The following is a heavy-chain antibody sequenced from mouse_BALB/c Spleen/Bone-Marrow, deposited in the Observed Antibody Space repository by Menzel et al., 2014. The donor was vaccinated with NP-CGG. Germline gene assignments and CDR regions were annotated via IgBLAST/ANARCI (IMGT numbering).Heavy chain of an antibody. J-gene: IGHJ3*01. CDR1: CFNIKDTY. Sequence: DVQLQESGAELVKPGASVKLSCTASCFNIKDTYMHWVKQRPEQGLEWVGRIDPANGNTKYDPKFQGKATITADTSSNTAYLQLSSLTSEDTAVYYCARDDSWGFAYWGQGTLVTVSA. CDR2: IDPANGNT. V-gene: IGHV14-3*02. CDR3: ARDDSWGFAY. D-gene: IGHD2-4*01.